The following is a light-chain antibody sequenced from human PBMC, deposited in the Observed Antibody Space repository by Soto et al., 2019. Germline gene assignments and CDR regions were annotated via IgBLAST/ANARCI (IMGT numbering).Light chain of an antibody. CDR2: DAS. CDR3: QQYNSYSYT. Sequence: DIEMTQSPSTLSSSVGDRATITCRASQSISSRLAWYQQKPGNAPKLLIYDASSLDSGVPSRFSGSGSGTEFTLTISSLQPDDFAAYYCQQYNSYSYTFGQGTKLEIK. J-gene: IGKJ2*01. V-gene: IGKV1-5*01. CDR1: QSISSR.